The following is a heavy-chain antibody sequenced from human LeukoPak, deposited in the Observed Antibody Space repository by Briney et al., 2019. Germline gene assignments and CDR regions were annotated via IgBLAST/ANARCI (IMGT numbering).Heavy chain of an antibody. CDR2: IHPGDSDT. D-gene: IGHD1-14*01. CDR3: ARLNQGNAFDI. V-gene: IGHV5-51*01. Sequence: LGESLMISCMGSGYSFTSYWIGWVRPMPGTGLEWMGIIHPGDSDTRYNPSFQGQVILSVDKSISTAYLQWSSLRASDTAIYYCARLNQGNAFDIWGQGTIVTVSS. J-gene: IGHJ3*02. CDR1: GYSFTSYW.